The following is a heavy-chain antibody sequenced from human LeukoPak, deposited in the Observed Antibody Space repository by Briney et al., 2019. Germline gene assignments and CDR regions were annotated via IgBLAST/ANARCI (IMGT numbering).Heavy chain of an antibody. CDR2: INHSGST. D-gene: IGHD3-10*01. V-gene: IGHV4-34*01. J-gene: IGHJ4*02. CDR3: ARLRFGGFDY. Sequence: KASETLSLTCAVYGGSFSGYYWSWIRKAPGKGLKWIGEINHSGSTNYNPSLKSRVAISVDTSKIQFSLKLSSVTAADTAVYYCARLRFGGFDYWGQGTLVTVSS. CDR1: GGSFSGYY.